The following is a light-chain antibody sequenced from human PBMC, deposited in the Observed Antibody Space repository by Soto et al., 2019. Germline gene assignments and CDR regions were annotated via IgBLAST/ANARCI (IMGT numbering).Light chain of an antibody. V-gene: IGLV1-40*01. Sequence: QLVLTQPPSVSGAPGQRVTISCTESSSNIGAGYDVHWYQQLPGTAPKLLIYGNSNRPSVVPDRFSGSKSGTSASLAITGLQAEDEADYYCQSYDSSLSGWVFGGGTKVTVL. CDR2: GNS. CDR1: SSNIGAGYD. J-gene: IGLJ3*02. CDR3: QSYDSSLSGWV.